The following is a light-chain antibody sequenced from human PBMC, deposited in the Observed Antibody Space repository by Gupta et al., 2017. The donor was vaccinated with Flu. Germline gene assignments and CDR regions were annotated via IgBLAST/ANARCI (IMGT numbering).Light chain of an antibody. Sequence: ATLSLSPGERATHSCRASHRVRSYLDWYKQKPCHAPRLLIYDASNSDTDIPARFGGCGCGKDLTITNSSREPEDFAVYYCQQRSYWPPITFGRGTNVETK. CDR3: QQRSYWPPIT. J-gene: IGKJ4*01. CDR2: DAS. CDR1: HRVRSY. V-gene: IGKV3-11*01.